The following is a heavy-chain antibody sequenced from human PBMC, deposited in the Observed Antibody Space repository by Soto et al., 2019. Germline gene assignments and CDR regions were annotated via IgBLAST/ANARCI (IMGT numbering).Heavy chain of an antibody. J-gene: IGHJ5*02. CDR1: GFIFSNAW. V-gene: IGHV3-15*01. CDR2: IKSKPDGATT. CDR3: IVVPDLFDP. Sequence: GGSLRLSCTTSGFIFSNAWMSWVRQAPGKGLEWVGRIKSKPDGATTDYAAPVNGRFTISRDDSKNTVFLQMNSLKTEDTAMYYCIVVPDLFDPWGQGTLVTVSS. D-gene: IGHD2-15*01.